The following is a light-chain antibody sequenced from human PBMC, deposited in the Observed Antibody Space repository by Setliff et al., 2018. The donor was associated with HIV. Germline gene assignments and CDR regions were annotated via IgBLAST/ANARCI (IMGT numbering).Light chain of an antibody. J-gene: IGLJ3*02. CDR1: SSDIGVSKY. V-gene: IGLV2-14*01. Sequence: QSVLPQPASVSGSPGQSITISRTGTSSDIGVSKYVSWYQQHPGRAPKLMIFEVINRPSGVSDRFSGSKSGNTASLTISGLQAEDEADYYCSSYKTGNTLVFGGGT. CDR3: SSYKTGNTLV. CDR2: EVI.